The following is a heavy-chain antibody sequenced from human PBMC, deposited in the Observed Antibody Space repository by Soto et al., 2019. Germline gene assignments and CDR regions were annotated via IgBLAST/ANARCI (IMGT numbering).Heavy chain of an antibody. CDR1: GGTFNNHA. J-gene: IGHJ4*02. V-gene: IGHV1-69*05. CDR2: IMPTFGTA. Sequence: QVQLVQSGAEVKKPGSSVKVSCKASGGTFNNHAISWVRQAPGQGLEWMGGIMPTFGTANYAQKFQGRVTITSDESTSTAYMELSSLRSDDTAVYYCARGSGYSYGEGDYWGQGTLVTVSS. CDR3: ARGSGYSYGEGDY. D-gene: IGHD5-18*01.